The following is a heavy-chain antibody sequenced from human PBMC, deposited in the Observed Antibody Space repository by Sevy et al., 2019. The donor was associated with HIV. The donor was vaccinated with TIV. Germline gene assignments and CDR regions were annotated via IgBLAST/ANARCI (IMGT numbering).Heavy chain of an antibody. CDR2: ISSSSGYI. Sequence: GGSLRLSCAASGFTFSSYSMNWVRQAPGKGLEWVSSISSSSGYIYDADSVKGRFTISRDNAKNSLYLQMNSLRAEDTAVYYCATDFSSFTAGAFDIWGQGTMVTVSS. CDR3: ATDFSSFTAGAFDI. D-gene: IGHD3-10*01. V-gene: IGHV3-21*01. J-gene: IGHJ3*02. CDR1: GFTFSSYS.